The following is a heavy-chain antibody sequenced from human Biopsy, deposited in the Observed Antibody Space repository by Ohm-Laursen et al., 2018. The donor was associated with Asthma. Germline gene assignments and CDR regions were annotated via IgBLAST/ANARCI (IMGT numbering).Heavy chain of an antibody. CDR1: GFSFSNFG. J-gene: IGHJ4*02. CDR3: ARATVAAAGND. Sequence: SLRLSCSASGFSFSNFGMHWVRQAPGKGLEWVAVISFDGSNEDYADSAKGRFTISRDNPKNTVSLEMNSLRRDDTAVYFCARATVAAAGNDWGQGTLVTVSS. CDR2: ISFDGSNE. V-gene: IGHV3-30*03. D-gene: IGHD6-13*01.